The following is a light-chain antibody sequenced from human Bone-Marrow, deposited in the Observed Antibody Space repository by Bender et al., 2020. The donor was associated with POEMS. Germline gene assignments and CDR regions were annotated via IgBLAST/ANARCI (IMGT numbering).Light chain of an antibody. CDR1: SSDVSGFNF. J-gene: IGLJ3*02. Sequence: QSALTQPASVSGSPGQSITISCTGTSSDVSGFNFVSWCQQHPGKAPKLIVYDVRHRPSGVSDRFSGSKSGNTASLTISGLQPEDEAHYYCNSYTASGTWVFGGGTKLTVL. CDR2: DVR. CDR3: NSYTASGTWV. V-gene: IGLV2-14*01.